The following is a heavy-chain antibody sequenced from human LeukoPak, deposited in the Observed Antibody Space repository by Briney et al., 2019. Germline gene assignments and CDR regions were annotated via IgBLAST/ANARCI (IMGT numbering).Heavy chain of an antibody. CDR1: GFTFGTFW. V-gene: IGHV3-7*03. D-gene: IGHD3-10*01. J-gene: IGHJ4*02. CDR2: IKQGGSEK. CDR3: AKDGVLITILRAPYYFDY. Sequence: PGGSLRLSCEASGFTFGTFWMSWVRQAPGKGLGWVANIKQGGSEKNYVDSVKGRFTIARDDAKNSLYLQMNSLRAEDTAVYYCAKDGVLITILRAPYYFDYWGQGTLVTVSS.